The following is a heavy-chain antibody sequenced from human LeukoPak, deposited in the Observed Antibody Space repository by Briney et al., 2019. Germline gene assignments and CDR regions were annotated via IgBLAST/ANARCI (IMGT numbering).Heavy chain of an antibody. V-gene: IGHV3-23*01. CDR1: GFTFSNYA. Sequence: GSLRLSCAASGFTFSNYAMSWVRQAPGKGLEWVSAISGSGGSTYYADSVKGRFTISRDNSKNTLYLQMDSLRAEDTAVHYRAKETYTSFDYWGQGTLVTVSS. CDR2: ISGSGGST. CDR3: AKETYTSFDY. J-gene: IGHJ4*02. D-gene: IGHD2-2*02.